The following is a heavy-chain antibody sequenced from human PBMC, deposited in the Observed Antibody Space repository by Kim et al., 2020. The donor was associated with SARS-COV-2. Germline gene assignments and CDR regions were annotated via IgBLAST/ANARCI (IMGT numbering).Heavy chain of an antibody. Sequence: YAASVKGRFTISRDDSKSIAYLQMNSLKTEDTAVYYCTMIVVVTGYYFDYWGQGTLVTVSS. D-gene: IGHD3-22*01. CDR3: TMIVVVTGYYFDY. J-gene: IGHJ4*02. V-gene: IGHV3-49*02.